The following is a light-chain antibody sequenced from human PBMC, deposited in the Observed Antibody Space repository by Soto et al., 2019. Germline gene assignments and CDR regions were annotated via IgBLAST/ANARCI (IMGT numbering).Light chain of an antibody. CDR1: QSVSSSY. CDR2: GAS. Sequence: EIVLTQSPGTLSLSPGERATLSFMASQSVSSSYLARYQQKPGPAPRLLIYGASSRATGIPDRFSGSGSGTDFTLTISRLEPADFAVYYCQQYGSSPSITFGGGTKVDIK. J-gene: IGKJ4*01. V-gene: IGKV3-20*01. CDR3: QQYGSSPSIT.